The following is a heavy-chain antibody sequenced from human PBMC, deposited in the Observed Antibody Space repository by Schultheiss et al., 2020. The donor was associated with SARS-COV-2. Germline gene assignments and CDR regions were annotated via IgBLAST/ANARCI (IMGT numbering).Heavy chain of an antibody. Sequence: ASVKVSCKASGYTFTGYYMHWVRQAPGQGLEWMGWINPNSGGTNYAQKFRGWVTMTRDTSISTAYMELSRLRSDDTAVYYCAIGGITIFGVVMGGGMDVWGQGTTVTVSS. V-gene: IGHV1-2*04. J-gene: IGHJ6*02. CDR3: AIGGITIFGVVMGGGMDV. D-gene: IGHD3-3*01. CDR2: INPNSGGT. CDR1: GYTFTGYY.